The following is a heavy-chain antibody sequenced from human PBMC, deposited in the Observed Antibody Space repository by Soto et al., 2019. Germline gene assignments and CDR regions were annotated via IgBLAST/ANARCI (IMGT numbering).Heavy chain of an antibody. V-gene: IGHV4-59*01. CDR3: ARPLETWFAS. CDR2: IYYSGST. D-gene: IGHD1-1*01. Sequence: SATLSLTCTVPGGSILPYYWGWIRQPPGKGLEWIGYIYYSGSTNYNPSLKSRVTISVDTSNNQFSLKLRSLTAADTACEYCARPLETWFASWGRGTLFTVSS. J-gene: IGHJ5*01. CDR1: GGSILPYY.